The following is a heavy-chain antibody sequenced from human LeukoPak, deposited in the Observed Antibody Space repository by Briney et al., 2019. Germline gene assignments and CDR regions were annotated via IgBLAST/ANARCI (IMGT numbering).Heavy chain of an antibody. CDR3: TSLEGYCSGGSCNYGMDV. CDR2: INRDGSST. Sequence: PGGSLRLPCAASGFTFSSCWMHWVRQAPGKGLVWVSRINRDGSSTNYADSVKGRFTISRDNAKNTLYLQMDSLRAEDTAVYYCTSLEGYCSGGSCNYGMDVWGTGTTVTVSS. J-gene: IGHJ6*04. D-gene: IGHD2-15*01. CDR1: GFTFSSCW. V-gene: IGHV3-74*01.